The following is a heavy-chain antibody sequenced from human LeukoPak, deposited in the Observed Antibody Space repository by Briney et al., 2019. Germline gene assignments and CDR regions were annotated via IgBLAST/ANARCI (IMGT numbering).Heavy chain of an antibody. Sequence: SETLSLTCTVSGGSISSYYGSWIRQPPGKGLEWMGYIYDSGSTNYNPPLQSRGAISVDTSKNQFSLKLSYVTAADTAVYYCDGASYDSSGVHWGQGTLVTVSS. V-gene: IGHV4-59*01. CDR1: GGSISSYY. D-gene: IGHD3-22*01. J-gene: IGHJ4*02. CDR3: DGASYDSSGVH. CDR2: IYDSGST.